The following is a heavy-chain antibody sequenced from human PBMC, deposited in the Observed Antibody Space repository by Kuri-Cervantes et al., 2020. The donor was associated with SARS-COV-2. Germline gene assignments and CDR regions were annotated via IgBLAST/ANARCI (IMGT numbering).Heavy chain of an antibody. D-gene: IGHD3-16*02. J-gene: IGHJ4*02. CDR1: GYSFTSYW. Sequence: GGSLRLSCKGSGYSFTSYWIGWVRQMPGKGLEWMGRIDPSDSYTNYSPSFQGHVTISADKSISTAYLQWSSLKASDTAMYYCARQLAFGGVIVKYYLDYWGQGTLVTVSS. V-gene: IGHV5-10-1*01. CDR3: ARQLAFGGVIVKYYLDY. CDR2: IDPSDSYT.